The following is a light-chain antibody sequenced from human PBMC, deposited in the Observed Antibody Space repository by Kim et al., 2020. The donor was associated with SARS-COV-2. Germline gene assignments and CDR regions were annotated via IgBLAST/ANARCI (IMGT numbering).Light chain of an antibody. CDR3: QQRRDWPRT. CDR2: DAS. Sequence: LSPGDRVTLTCRASQSINSYLAWYQQKPGQAPRLLIYDASNRATGIPARFSGSGSGTDFTLTISSLETEDFAVYYCQQRRDWPRTFGQGTKVDIK. V-gene: IGKV3-11*01. CDR1: QSINSY. J-gene: IGKJ1*01.